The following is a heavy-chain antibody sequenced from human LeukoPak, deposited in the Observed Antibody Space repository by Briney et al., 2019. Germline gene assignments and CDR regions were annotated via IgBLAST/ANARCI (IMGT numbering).Heavy chain of an antibody. J-gene: IGHJ6*03. CDR1: GYTLTELS. CDR3: ATVGYCSSTSCSNKDYYYYMDV. V-gene: IGHV1-24*01. D-gene: IGHD2-2*03. Sequence: GASVKVSCKVSGYTLTELSMHWVRQAPGKGLEWMGGFDPEDGETIYAQKFQGRVTMTEDTSTDTAYMGLSSLRSEDTAVYYCATVGYCSSTSCSNKDYYYYMDVWGKGTTVTVSS. CDR2: FDPEDGET.